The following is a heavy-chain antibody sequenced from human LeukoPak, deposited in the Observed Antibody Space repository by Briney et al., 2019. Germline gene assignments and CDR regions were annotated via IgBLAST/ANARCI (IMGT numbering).Heavy chain of an antibody. CDR3: ARDQYYDSKGWFDP. V-gene: IGHV1-2*02. J-gene: IGHJ5*02. CDR2: IYPNSGGT. D-gene: IGHD3-22*01. Sequence: ASVKVSCKASAYTFTGYYMHWVRQAPGQGLEWMGWIYPNSGGTNYAQKFQGRVTMTRDTSTSTAYMELRSLRSDDTAVYYCARDQYYDSKGWFDPWGQGTLVTVSS. CDR1: AYTFTGYY.